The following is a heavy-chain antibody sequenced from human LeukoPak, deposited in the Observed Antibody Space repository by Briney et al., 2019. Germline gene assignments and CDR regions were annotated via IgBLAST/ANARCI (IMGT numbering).Heavy chain of an antibody. J-gene: IGHJ4*02. CDR3: AKSYYDFWSGYYLDY. Sequence: SETLSLTCAVYGGSFSGYYWSWIRQPPGKGLEWIGEINHSGSTNYNPSLKSRVTISVDTSKNQFSLKLSSVTAADTAMYYCAKSYYDFWSGYYLDYWGQGTLATVSS. CDR1: GGSFSGYY. CDR2: INHSGST. V-gene: IGHV4-34*01. D-gene: IGHD3-3*01.